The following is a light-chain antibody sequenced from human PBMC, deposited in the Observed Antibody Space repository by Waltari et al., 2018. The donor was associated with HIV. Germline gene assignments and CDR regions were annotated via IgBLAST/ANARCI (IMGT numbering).Light chain of an antibody. CDR2: TTS. J-gene: IGKJ4*01. CDR1: QSISIY. Sequence: DILMTQSPSSLSASVGDRVTITCRASQSISIYLNWYQQKPGKAPKLLIYTTSSLQSGVPSRFSGSGSGTEFTLIISSLQPEDFATYFCQQSNSIPLTFGGGTKVEIK. V-gene: IGKV1-39*01. CDR3: QQSNSIPLT.